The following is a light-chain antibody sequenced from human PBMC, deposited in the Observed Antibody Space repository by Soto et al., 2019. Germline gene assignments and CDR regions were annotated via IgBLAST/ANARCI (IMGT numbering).Light chain of an antibody. CDR3: QQYGSSPWT. CDR1: QGVTTN. J-gene: IGKJ1*01. Sequence: EILMTQSPATLSVSPGERATLSCRAGQGVTTNFAWYQQKSGQSPRLLIYDVSIRATGVPARFSGTGSETDFTLTISGLQSEDSVIYFCQQYGSSPWTFGQGTKVDIK. CDR2: DVS. V-gene: IGKV3-15*01.